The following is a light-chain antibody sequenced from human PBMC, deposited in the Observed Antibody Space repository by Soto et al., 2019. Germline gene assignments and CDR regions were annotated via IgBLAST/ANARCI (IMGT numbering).Light chain of an antibody. V-gene: IGKV3-20*01. CDR3: QQYGSSPT. Sequence: EIVLTQSPGTLSLSPGERATLSCRASQSVSSSYLAWYQQKPGQAPRLPIYGASSRATGIPDRFSGSGSGTDFPLTISRLEPEDFAVYYCQQYGSSPTFGGGTKVEIK. CDR2: GAS. J-gene: IGKJ4*01. CDR1: QSVSSSY.